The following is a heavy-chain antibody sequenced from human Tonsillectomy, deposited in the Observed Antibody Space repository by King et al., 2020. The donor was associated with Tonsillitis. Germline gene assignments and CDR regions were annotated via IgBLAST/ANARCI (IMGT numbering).Heavy chain of an antibody. CDR3: ARXNXXXTSGTXHDGLDI. V-gene: IGHV5-51*01. D-gene: IGHD3-10*01. J-gene: IGHJ3*02. CDR2: IYPGDSDI. CDR1: GYIFTNYW. Sequence: QLVXSGAEVKKPGESLKXSCKGSGYIFTNYWIGXVRQMPGKGLEWMGIIYPGDSDIRYSPSFQGQVTISVDKSISTAYLQWSSLRASDTAMYYCARXNXXXTSGTXHDGLDIWGQGTMVTVS.